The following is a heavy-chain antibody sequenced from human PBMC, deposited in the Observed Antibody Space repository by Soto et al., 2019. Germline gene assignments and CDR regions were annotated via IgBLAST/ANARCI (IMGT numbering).Heavy chain of an antibody. V-gene: IGHV3-74*01. Sequence: EVQLEESGGGSVQLGESLRVSCVASGFTFRNQWMHWVRQVPGKGLVWVCRINGDGTRASYADFVKGRLTISRDNAQNLLFLQLDSLRVDDTGVYHCARGGAAGRGDDIDLWGPGTAVAVSS. CDR3: ARGGAAGRGDDIDL. CDR2: INGDGTRA. D-gene: IGHD3-10*01. CDR1: GFTFRNQW. J-gene: IGHJ6*02.